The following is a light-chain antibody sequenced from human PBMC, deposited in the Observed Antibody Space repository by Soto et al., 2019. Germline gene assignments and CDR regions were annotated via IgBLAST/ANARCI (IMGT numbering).Light chain of an antibody. CDR1: SSNIGAGYD. J-gene: IGLJ3*02. V-gene: IGLV1-40*01. CDR3: QSYDSSLSGGV. CDR2: GNS. Sequence: QLVLTQPPSVSGAPGQRVTISCTGSSSNIGAGYDVHWYQQLPGTAPKLLIYGNSNRPSGVPDRFSGSKSGTSASLAITGLQAEDEADYYCQSYDSSLSGGVFGGGTKVTVL.